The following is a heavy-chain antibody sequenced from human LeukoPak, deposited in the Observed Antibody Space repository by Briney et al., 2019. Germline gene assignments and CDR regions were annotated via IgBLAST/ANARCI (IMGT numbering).Heavy chain of an antibody. CDR3: ARGPRDYGGNPWAFDI. Sequence: SETLSLTCTVSGGSISSSSYYWGWIRQPPGKGLKWIGSIYYSGSTYYNPSLKSRVTISVDTSKNQFSLKLSSVTAADTAVYYCARGPRDYGGNPWAFDIWGQGTMVTVSS. CDR1: GGSISSSSYY. CDR2: IYYSGST. V-gene: IGHV4-39*01. D-gene: IGHD4-23*01. J-gene: IGHJ3*02.